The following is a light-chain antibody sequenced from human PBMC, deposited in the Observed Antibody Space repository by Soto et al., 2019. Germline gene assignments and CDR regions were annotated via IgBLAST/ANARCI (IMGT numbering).Light chain of an antibody. Sequence: EVVMTQSPATLSVSPGERVTLSCRASQSVGSNLAWYQQKRGQVPRLLIYGASTRATGIPVRFSGSGSGTEFTLAISSLQSEDFAVYYCQQYNDWPITFAGGTKVEIK. CDR2: GAS. V-gene: IGKV3-15*01. J-gene: IGKJ4*01. CDR1: QSVGSN. CDR3: QQYNDWPIT.